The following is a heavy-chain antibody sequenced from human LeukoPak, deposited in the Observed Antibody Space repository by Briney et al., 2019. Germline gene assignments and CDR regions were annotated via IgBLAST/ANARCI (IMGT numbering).Heavy chain of an antibody. Sequence: SGPALVKATQTLTLTCSVSGLSLTPNGMCVSWIRQPPGKALEWLARIDCDVDNYYSTSLRTRLTIPKDTSKNQVVLTMTNMDPVDTATYYCARIMTTVTHDAFDIWGQGTMVTVSS. V-gene: IGHV2-70*11. J-gene: IGHJ3*02. D-gene: IGHD4-17*01. CDR2: IDCDVDN. CDR1: GLSLTPNGMC. CDR3: ARIMTTVTHDAFDI.